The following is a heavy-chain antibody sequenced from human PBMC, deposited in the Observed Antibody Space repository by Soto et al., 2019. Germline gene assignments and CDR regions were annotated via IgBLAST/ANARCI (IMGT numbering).Heavy chain of an antibody. V-gene: IGHV1-69*12. CDR1: GGTFSSHG. CDR3: ARGRYSGYDMPDTYYYYNYGMDV. Sequence: QVQLVQSGAEVKKPGSSVKVSCKASGGTFSSHGISWVRQAPGQGREWMGGIVPIFGTADDAQRFRGRVTITADESTSTAYMELSSLRSEDTAVYYCARGRYSGYDMPDTYYYYNYGMDVWAKGPRSPSP. J-gene: IGHJ6*02. CDR2: IVPIFGTA. D-gene: IGHD5-12*01.